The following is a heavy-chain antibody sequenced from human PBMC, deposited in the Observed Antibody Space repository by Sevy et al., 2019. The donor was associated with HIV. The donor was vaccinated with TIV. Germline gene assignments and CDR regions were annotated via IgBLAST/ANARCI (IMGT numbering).Heavy chain of an antibody. J-gene: IGHJ5*02. Sequence: GGSLRLSCAASGFTFSSYSMNWVRQAPGKGLEWVSSISSSSSYIYYADSVKGRFTISRDNAKNSLYLQMNSLRAEDTAVYYCARDNAPYSSGWYGDGWWFDPWGQRTLVTVSS. V-gene: IGHV3-21*01. CDR1: GFTFSSYS. D-gene: IGHD6-19*01. CDR2: ISSSSSYI. CDR3: ARDNAPYSSGWYGDGWWFDP.